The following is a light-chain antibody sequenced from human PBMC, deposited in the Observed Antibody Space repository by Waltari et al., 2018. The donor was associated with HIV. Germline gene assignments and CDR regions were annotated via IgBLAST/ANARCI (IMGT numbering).Light chain of an antibody. CDR3: QVWDSSTAI. CDR2: RDK. J-gene: IGLJ1*01. Sequence: SYDLTQPLSVSVDLGQTATITCRGNNIGDTNVHWYQQKPGQAPVVVIYRDKNRPSGIPERFSGSNSGNTATLTISRAQAGDEADYYCQVWDSSTAIFGPGTSVTVL. V-gene: IGLV3-9*01. CDR1: NIGDTN.